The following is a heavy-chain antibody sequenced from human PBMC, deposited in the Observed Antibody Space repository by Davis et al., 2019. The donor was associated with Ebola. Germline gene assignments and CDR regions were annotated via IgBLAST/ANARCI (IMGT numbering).Heavy chain of an antibody. V-gene: IGHV1-8*02. D-gene: IGHD6-6*01. J-gene: IGHJ4*02. Sequence: ASVKVSCKASGGTFSSYAISWVRQATGQGLEWMGWMNPNSGNTGYAQKFQGRVTMTRNTSISTAYMELSSLRSEDTAVYYCARILIEYSSSLGFDYWGQGTLVTVSS. CDR2: MNPNSGNT. CDR3: ARILIEYSSSLGFDY. CDR1: GGTFSSYA.